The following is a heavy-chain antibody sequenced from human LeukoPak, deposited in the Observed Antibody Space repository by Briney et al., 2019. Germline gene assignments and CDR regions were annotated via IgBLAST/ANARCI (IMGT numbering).Heavy chain of an antibody. CDR3: ARGPDYDFWSGYYPSSLYYYYYGMDV. Sequence: GGSLRLSCAASGFTFSTYSMNWVRQAPGKGLEWVSYISSSSSTIYYADSVKGRLTISRDNAKNSLYLQMNSLRDEDTAVYYCARGPDYDFWSGYYPSSLYYYYYGMDVWGQGTTATVSS. CDR1: GFTFSTYS. V-gene: IGHV3-48*02. J-gene: IGHJ6*02. D-gene: IGHD3-3*01. CDR2: ISSSSSTI.